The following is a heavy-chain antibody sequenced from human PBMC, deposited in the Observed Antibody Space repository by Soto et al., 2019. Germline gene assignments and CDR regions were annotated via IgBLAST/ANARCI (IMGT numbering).Heavy chain of an antibody. Sequence: AXVKGSCKASGYTFTSDYMHWVRQAPGQCLEWMGIINPSGGSTSYAQKFQGRVTMTRDTSTSTVYMELSSLRSEDTAVYYCARSGYDILTGYYIVPFDYWGQGTLVTVSS. CDR2: INPSGGST. CDR3: ARSGYDILTGYYIVPFDY. J-gene: IGHJ4*02. V-gene: IGHV1-46*03. CDR1: GYTFTSDY. D-gene: IGHD3-9*01.